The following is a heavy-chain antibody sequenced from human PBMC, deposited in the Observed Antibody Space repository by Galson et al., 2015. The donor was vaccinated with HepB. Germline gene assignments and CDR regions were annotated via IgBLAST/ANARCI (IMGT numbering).Heavy chain of an antibody. CDR3: ARDVGPTTTVTTRWGSGALDI. V-gene: IGHV3-30-3*01. CDR2: ISYDGSNE. D-gene: IGHD4-17*01. Sequence: SLRLSCAASGFTFSIYAMHWVRQAPGKGLEWVAVISYDGSNEFYANSVKGRFTISRDNSKKTLYLQMNSLRAEDTAIYYCARDVGPTTTVTTRWGSGALDIWGQGTMVTVSS. CDR1: GFTFSIYA. J-gene: IGHJ3*02.